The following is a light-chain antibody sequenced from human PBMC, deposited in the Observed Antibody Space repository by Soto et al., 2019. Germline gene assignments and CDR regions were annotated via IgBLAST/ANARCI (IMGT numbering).Light chain of an antibody. CDR3: QQYNNWPPYT. CDR1: QSVGSG. CDR2: GAS. J-gene: IGKJ2*01. V-gene: IGKV3-15*01. Sequence: VLRQSPGTLSVSPGERATLSCRASQSVGSGLSWYQQKPDQAPRLLIYGASTRATGIPARFSGSGSGTEFTLTISSLQSEDYAVYYCQQYNNWPPYTFGQGTKVDIK.